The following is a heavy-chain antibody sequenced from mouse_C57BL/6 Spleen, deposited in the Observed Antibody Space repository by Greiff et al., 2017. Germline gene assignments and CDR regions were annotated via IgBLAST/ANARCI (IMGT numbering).Heavy chain of an antibody. J-gene: IGHJ2*01. D-gene: IGHD1-1*01. CDR2: IDPSDSYT. CDR1: GYTFTSYW. V-gene: IGHV1-69*01. CDR3: ARSLITTVAFDY. Sequence: QVQLQQPGAELVLPGASVKLSCKASGYTFTSYWMHWVKQRPGQGLEWIGEIDPSDSYTNYNQQFKGKSTLTVDKSSSIAYMQLSSLTSEDSAVYYCARSLITTVAFDYWGQGTTLTVSS.